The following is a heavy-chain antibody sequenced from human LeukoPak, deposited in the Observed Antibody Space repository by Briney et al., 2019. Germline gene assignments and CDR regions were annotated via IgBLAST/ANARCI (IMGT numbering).Heavy chain of an antibody. Sequence: PGGSLRLSCAASGFTFSSYSMHWVRQAPGKGLEWVAFIRYDGSNKYYADSVKGRFTIPRDNSKNTLYLQMNSLRAEDTAVYYCATRFLEWLLAVEDAFDIWGQGTMVTVSS. D-gene: IGHD3-3*01. CDR3: ATRFLEWLLAVEDAFDI. CDR1: GFTFSSYS. CDR2: IRYDGSNK. J-gene: IGHJ3*02. V-gene: IGHV3-30*02.